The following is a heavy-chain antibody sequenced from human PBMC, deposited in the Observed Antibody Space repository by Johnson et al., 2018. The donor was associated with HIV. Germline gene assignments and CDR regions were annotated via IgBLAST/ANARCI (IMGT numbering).Heavy chain of an antibody. D-gene: IGHD1-1*01. J-gene: IGHJ3*02. Sequence: VQLVESGGGLVQPGGSLRMSCVASGFTFSTYGMTWVRQAPGKGLEWVSTISWNSGSIGYADSVKGRFTISRDNAKNSLYLQMNSLRAEDTALYYCATSTASDALDIWGQGTMVTVSS. CDR3: ATSTASDALDI. V-gene: IGHV3-9*01. CDR1: GFTFSTYG. CDR2: ISWNSGSI.